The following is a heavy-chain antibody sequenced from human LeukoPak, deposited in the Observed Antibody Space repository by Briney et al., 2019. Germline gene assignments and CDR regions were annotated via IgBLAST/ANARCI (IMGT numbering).Heavy chain of an antibody. CDR1: GGSFSGYY. D-gene: IGHD5-24*01. V-gene: IGHV4-34*01. J-gene: IGHJ4*02. CDR2: IYYSGST. Sequence: SETLSLTCAVYGGSFSGYYWSWIRQPPGKGLEWIGSIYYSGSTYYNPSLKSRVTISVDTSKNQFSLKLSSVTAADTAVYYCARHMGRWLQYYYFDYWGREPWSPSPQ. CDR3: ARHMGRWLQYYYFDY.